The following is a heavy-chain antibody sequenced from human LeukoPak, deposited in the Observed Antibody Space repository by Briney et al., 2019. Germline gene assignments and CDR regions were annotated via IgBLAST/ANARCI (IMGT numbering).Heavy chain of an antibody. CDR2: IYYSGST. D-gene: IGHD2-15*01. Sequence: SETLSLTCTVSGGSISSYYWSWIRQPPGKGLEWIGYIYYSGSTDYNPSLKSRVTISVDTSKNQFSLKLSSVTAADTAVYYCAGGGDCSGGSCPHDYWGQGTLVTVSS. CDR1: GGSISSYY. CDR3: AGGGDCSGGSCPHDY. V-gene: IGHV4-59*01. J-gene: IGHJ4*02.